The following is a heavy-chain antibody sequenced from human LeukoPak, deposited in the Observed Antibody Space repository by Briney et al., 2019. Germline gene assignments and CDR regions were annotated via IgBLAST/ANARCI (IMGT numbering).Heavy chain of an antibody. V-gene: IGHV3-48*04. Sequence: RPGGSLRLSCAASGFTFSSHGMNWVRQAPGKGLEWVSYISSSSSTIYYADSVKGRFTISRDNAKNSLYLQMNSLRAEDTAVYYCARDPEAYDFWSGFDSWGQGTLVTVSS. CDR2: ISSSSSTI. CDR3: ARDPEAYDFWSGFDS. J-gene: IGHJ4*02. CDR1: GFTFSSHG. D-gene: IGHD3-3*01.